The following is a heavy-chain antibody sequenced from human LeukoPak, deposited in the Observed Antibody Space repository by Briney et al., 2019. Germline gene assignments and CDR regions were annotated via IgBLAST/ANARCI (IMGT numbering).Heavy chain of an antibody. CDR1: GYTFTGYY. V-gene: IGHV1-24*01. CDR3: ATDLERWLLYGRYGGWFDP. J-gene: IGHJ5*02. CDR2: FDPEDGET. Sequence: ASVKVSCKASGYTFTGYYMHWVRQAPGKGLEWMGGFDPEDGETIYAQKFQGRVTMTEDTSTDTAYMELSSLRSEDTAVYYCATDLERWLLYGRYGGWFDPWGQGTLVTVSS. D-gene: IGHD3-3*01.